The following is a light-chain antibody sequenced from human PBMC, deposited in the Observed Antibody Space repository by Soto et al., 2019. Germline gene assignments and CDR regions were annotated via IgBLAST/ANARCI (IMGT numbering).Light chain of an antibody. CDR2: DAS. Sequence: DIQMTQSPSTLSASVGDRVTITCRASQTISSWLAWYQQKPGKVPKLLIYDASNLGSGVTSRFSGSGSGTDFTLTISGLQPDDFTTYYCQQYTSYSRAFGQGTKVDI. J-gene: IGKJ1*01. V-gene: IGKV1-5*01. CDR1: QTISSW. CDR3: QQYTSYSRA.